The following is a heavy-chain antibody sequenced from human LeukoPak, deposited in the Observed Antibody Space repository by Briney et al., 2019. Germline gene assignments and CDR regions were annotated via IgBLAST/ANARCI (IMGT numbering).Heavy chain of an antibody. CDR2: IKSDGSST. V-gene: IGHV3-74*01. D-gene: IGHD6-13*01. J-gene: IGHJ4*02. Sequence: QPGGSLRLSCAASGFTFSSNWMHWVRQAPGKGLVWVSRIKSDGSSTNYADSVKGQFTISRDNSKNTLYLQMNSLRAEDTAVYYCAKDSGQQQLVPQDYWGQGTLVTVSS. CDR3: AKDSGQQQLVPQDY. CDR1: GFTFSSNW.